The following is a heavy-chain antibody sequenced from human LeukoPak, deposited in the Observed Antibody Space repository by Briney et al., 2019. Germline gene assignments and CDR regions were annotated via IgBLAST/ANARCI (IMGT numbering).Heavy chain of an antibody. Sequence: ASVKVSCKASGYTFTGYYMHWVRQAPGQGLEWMGWINPNSGGTNYAQKFQGRVTMTSDTSISTAYMELSRLRSDDTAVYYCARDYCCGSSCYGWFDPWGQGTLVTVSS. V-gene: IGHV1-2*02. CDR2: INPNSGGT. D-gene: IGHD2-15*01. CDR3: ARDYCCGSSCYGWFDP. CDR1: GYTFTGYY. J-gene: IGHJ5*02.